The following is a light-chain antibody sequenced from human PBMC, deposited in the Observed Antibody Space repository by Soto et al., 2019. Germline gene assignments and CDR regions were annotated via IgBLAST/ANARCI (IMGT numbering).Light chain of an antibody. CDR1: QSVSTY. J-gene: IGKJ1*01. CDR2: GAS. V-gene: IGKV3-20*01. Sequence: EIVLTQSPATLSLSPGERATLSCRASQSVSTYLAWYQQKPGQAPRLLIYGASSRATGIPDRFSGSGSGTDSTLTISRLDPEDFAVYYCQQYGSSPLTFGQGTKVDI. CDR3: QQYGSSPLT.